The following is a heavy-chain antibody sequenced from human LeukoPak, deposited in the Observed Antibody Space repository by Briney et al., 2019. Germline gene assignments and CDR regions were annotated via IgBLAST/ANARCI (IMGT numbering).Heavy chain of an antibody. CDR3: ARDRQTSGPMDV. V-gene: IGHV3-7*01. Sequence: GGSLRLSCAASGFIFSNYWMTWVRHAPGKGLEWVATIKQDGGEKYYVDSVKGRFTISRDNAKNSLSLQMSSLRAEDTAVYYCARDRQTSGPMDVWGKGTTVTISS. CDR2: IKQDGGEK. CDR1: GFIFSNYW. J-gene: IGHJ6*03. D-gene: IGHD5-12*01.